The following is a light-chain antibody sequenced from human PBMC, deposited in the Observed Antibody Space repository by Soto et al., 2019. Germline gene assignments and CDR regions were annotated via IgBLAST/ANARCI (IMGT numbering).Light chain of an antibody. V-gene: IGKV3-11*01. CDR3: QQRSNWPRT. Sequence: EIVLTQSPATLSLSPGERATLSCRASQSVSSYLAWYQQKPGQAPRLLIYDASNRATGITARFSGSGSGTDVTLTISSLDPKDFAVYYCQQRSNWPRTFGQGTKVDIK. CDR1: QSVSSY. CDR2: DAS. J-gene: IGKJ1*01.